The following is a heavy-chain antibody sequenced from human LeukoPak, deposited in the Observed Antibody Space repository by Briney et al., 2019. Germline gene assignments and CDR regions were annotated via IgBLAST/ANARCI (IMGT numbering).Heavy chain of an antibody. J-gene: IGHJ4*02. D-gene: IGHD6-19*01. V-gene: IGHV3-21*06. CDR3: VKNGWLDY. Sequence: GGALRLSCAASGFTFSSQNMNWARPAHGKGLEWVAYISTSGDSTKYADSVEGRFTISRDNAENSLYLLMNSLRVEDTAVYYCVKNGWLDYWGQGILVTVSS. CDR2: ISTSGDST. CDR1: GFTFSSQN.